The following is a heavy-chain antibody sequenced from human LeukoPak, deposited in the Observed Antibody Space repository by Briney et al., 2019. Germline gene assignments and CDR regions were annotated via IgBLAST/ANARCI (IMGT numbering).Heavy chain of an antibody. D-gene: IGHD1-26*01. CDR2: IYHTGSS. Sequence: SETLSLTCTVSGGSFSSGGYYWSWIRLHPGKGLGWIGHIYHTGSSYYNPTLKSRVTISVDTSKNQFSLRLKSVTAADTAVYYCARVIQSASYYWFDPWGQGILVTVSS. J-gene: IGHJ5*02. V-gene: IGHV4-31*03. CDR1: GGSFSSGGYY. CDR3: ARVIQSASYYWFDP.